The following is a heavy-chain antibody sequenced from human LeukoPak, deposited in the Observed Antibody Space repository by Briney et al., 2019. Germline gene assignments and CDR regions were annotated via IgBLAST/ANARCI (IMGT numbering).Heavy chain of an antibody. CDR1: GFTFGSYA. Sequence: PGRSLRLSCAASGFTFGSYAMHWVRQAPGKGLEWVAVISYDGSNKYYADSVKGRFTISRDNSKNTLYLQMNSLRAEDTAVYYCARAILTGIQLSPWDYGMDVWGQGTTVTVSS. D-gene: IGHD5-18*01. J-gene: IGHJ6*02. V-gene: IGHV3-30-3*01. CDR2: ISYDGSNK. CDR3: ARAILTGIQLSPWDYGMDV.